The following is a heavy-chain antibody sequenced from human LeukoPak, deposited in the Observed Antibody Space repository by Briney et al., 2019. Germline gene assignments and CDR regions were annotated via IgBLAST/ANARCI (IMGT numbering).Heavy chain of an antibody. Sequence: PSETLSLTCTVSGVSFSSYYWGWIRQPPGKGLEWIGYIYYTGSTNYNPSLKSRVTVSVDTSRNQFSLRLSSVTAADTAVYYCARGGSRVISSPDFDSWGQGILVTVSS. D-gene: IGHD3-16*02. CDR2: IYYTGST. V-gene: IGHV4-59*01. CDR1: GVSFSSYY. CDR3: ARGGSRVISSPDFDS. J-gene: IGHJ4*02.